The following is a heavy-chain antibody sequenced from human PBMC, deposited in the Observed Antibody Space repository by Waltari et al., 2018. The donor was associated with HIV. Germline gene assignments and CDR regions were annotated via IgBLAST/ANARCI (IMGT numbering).Heavy chain of an antibody. V-gene: IGHV3-23*04. D-gene: IGHD3-22*01. J-gene: IGHJ4*02. CDR2: ISGSGGST. CDR3: AKDDSTGSSGYYPFHY. Sequence: EVQLVESGGGLVQPGGSLRLSCAASGSTFTNSAMNWVRQAPGKGLEWVSAISGSGGSTYYADSVKGRFTISRDNSKNTLYLQMNSLRAEDTAVYYCAKDDSTGSSGYYPFHYWGQGTLITVSS. CDR1: GSTFTNSA.